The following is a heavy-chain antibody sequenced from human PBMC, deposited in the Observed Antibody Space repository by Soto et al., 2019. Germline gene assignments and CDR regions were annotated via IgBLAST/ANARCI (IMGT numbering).Heavy chain of an antibody. V-gene: IGHV1-69*06. CDR1: GGTFSSYA. D-gene: IGHD6-6*01. CDR2: IIPIFGTA. J-gene: IGHJ3*02. Sequence: QVQLVQSGAEVKKPGSSVKGSCKASGGTFSSYAISWVRQAPGQGLEWMGGIIPIFGTANYAQKFQGRVTINVDKSTNTAYMEVSSLRSEDTAVQYSARELQKQLGPSALDIWGKGTMVAVSS. CDR3: ARELQKQLGPSALDI.